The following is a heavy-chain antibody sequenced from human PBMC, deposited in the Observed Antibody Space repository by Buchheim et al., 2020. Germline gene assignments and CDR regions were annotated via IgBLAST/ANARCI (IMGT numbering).Heavy chain of an antibody. Sequence: EVQLVESGGGLVQPGGSLRLSCAASGFTFSSYWMSWVRQAPGKGLEWVANIKQDGSEKYYVDSVKGRFTISRDNAKNSLYLQMNSLRVEDTAVYYCARDPDRAYDSSGYYLGYWGQGTL. D-gene: IGHD3-22*01. CDR3: ARDPDRAYDSSGYYLGY. CDR1: GFTFSSYW. V-gene: IGHV3-7*01. J-gene: IGHJ4*02. CDR2: IKQDGSEK.